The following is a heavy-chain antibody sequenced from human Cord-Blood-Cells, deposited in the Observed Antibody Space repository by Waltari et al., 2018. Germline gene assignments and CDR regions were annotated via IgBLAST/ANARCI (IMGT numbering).Heavy chain of an antibody. D-gene: IGHD2-2*01. Sequence: EVQLVESGGGLIQPGGSLRLSCAAYGFTVSSNYMRWVRQAPGKGLGWVSVIYSGGSTYYADAVKGRFTISRDKSKNTLYLQMNSLRAEDTAVYYCARDRCSSTSCYDYWGQGTLVTVSS. CDR2: IYSGGST. CDR1: GFTVSSNY. V-gene: IGHV3-53*01. J-gene: IGHJ4*02. CDR3: ARDRCSSTSCYDY.